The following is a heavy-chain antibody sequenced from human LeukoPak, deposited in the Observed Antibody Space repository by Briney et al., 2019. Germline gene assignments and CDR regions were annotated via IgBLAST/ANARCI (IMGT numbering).Heavy chain of an antibody. CDR1: GFSLTTSGVL. CDR2: IYGNDDK. Sequence: ESGPTLVNPTQTLTLTCTFSGFSLTTSGVLVGWIRQPPGKALQWLAFIYGNDDKRYSPSLRSRLTITKDTSKNQVVLTVTNMDPVDTATYYCAHKTVDTSIDYWGQGTLVTVSA. J-gene: IGHJ4*02. D-gene: IGHD5-18*01. V-gene: IGHV2-5*01. CDR3: AHKTVDTSIDY.